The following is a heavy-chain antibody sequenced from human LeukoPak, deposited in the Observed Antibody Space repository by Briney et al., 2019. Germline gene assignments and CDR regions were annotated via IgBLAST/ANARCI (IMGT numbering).Heavy chain of an antibody. CDR1: GGSISSYY. D-gene: IGHD3-22*01. V-gene: IGHV4-59*01. CDR3: ARRSSGYRNGYYFGY. CDR2: IYYSGST. J-gene: IGHJ4*02. Sequence: SETLSLTCTVSGGSISSYYWSWIRQPPGKGLEWIGYIYYSGSTNYNPSLKSRVTISVDTSKNQFSLKPSSVTAADTAVYYCARRSSGYRNGYYFGYWGQGTLVTVSS.